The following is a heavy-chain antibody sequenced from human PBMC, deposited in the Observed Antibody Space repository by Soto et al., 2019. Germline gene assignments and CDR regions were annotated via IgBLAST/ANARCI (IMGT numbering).Heavy chain of an antibody. Sequence: SETLSLTCTVSGGSISSSSYYWGWIRQPPGKGLEWIGSIYYSGSTYYNPSLKSRVTISVDTSKNQFSLKLSSVTAADTAVYYCARRVVGATYYFDYWGQGTLVTVSS. V-gene: IGHV4-39*01. D-gene: IGHD1-26*01. CDR2: IYYSGST. CDR1: GGSISSSSYY. CDR3: ARRVVGATYYFDY. J-gene: IGHJ4*02.